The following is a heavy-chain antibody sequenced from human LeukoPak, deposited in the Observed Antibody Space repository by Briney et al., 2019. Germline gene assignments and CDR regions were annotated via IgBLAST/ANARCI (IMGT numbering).Heavy chain of an antibody. D-gene: IGHD4-11*01. J-gene: IGHJ4*01. Sequence: SETLSLTCSVSGDSVTSTYWSWIRQPPGKGLEWIAYGHHSESSNYNPSFRSRVTIPVDTSRNQFSLRLTSVTAADTAVYYCARENAGSLHDSNAALQYWGQGNLV. CDR2: GHHSESS. V-gene: IGHV4-59*02. CDR1: GDSVTSTY. CDR3: ARENAGSLHDSNAALQY.